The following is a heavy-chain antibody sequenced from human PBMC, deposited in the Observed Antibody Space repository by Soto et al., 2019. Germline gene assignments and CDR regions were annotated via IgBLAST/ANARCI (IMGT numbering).Heavy chain of an antibody. CDR3: ARVRRSITXFGVARAPAYYYYGMDV. CDR1: GGTFSNYA. D-gene: IGHD3-3*01. V-gene: IGHV1-69*13. J-gene: IGHJ6*02. CDR2: IIPIFGTA. Sequence: GASVKVSCKASGGTFSNYAISWVRQAPGQGLEWMGGIIPIFGTANYAQKFQGRVTITADESTSTAYMELSSLRSEDTAVYYCARVRRSITXFGVARAPAYYYYGMDVWGQGTTVTVSS.